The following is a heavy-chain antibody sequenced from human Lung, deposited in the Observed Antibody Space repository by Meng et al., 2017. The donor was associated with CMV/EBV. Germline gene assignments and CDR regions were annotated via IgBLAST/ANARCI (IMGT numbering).Heavy chain of an antibody. D-gene: IGHD2-21*01. V-gene: IGHV4-59*13. J-gene: IGHJ4*02. Sequence: GAGPGWVKLSETPSLTCTVTGGSINSYYRSLIRQPPGEGLEWLGYFYYRGNSNYNTSLKSRVTISVDTSKNLYCLVTTAVTAADAALYYCARGSYLAVEGWGLGTLVTVSS. CDR2: FYYRGNS. CDR1: GGSINSYY. CDR3: ARGSYLAVEG.